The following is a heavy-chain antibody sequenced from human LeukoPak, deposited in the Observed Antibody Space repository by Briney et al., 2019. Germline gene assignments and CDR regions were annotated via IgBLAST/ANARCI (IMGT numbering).Heavy chain of an antibody. CDR1: GGSISSSGYY. CDR3: ARDPYYYDSSGYYKVIHAFDI. V-gene: IGHV4-39*07. CDR2: LYYSGRT. Sequence: SETLSLTCSVSGGSISSSGYYWGWIRRPPGKGLEWIGRLYYSGRTYYNPSLNSRLTISLDASKNQFSLKLTSVPAADTAVYYCARDPYYYDSSGYYKVIHAFDIWGQGTMVTVSS. D-gene: IGHD3-22*01. J-gene: IGHJ3*02.